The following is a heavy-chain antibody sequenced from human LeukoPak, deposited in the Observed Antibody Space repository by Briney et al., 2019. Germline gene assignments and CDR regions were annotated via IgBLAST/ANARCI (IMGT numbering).Heavy chain of an antibody. CDR3: AKEKSRYCTTTSCYTKDLDY. D-gene: IGHD2-2*02. CDR2: ISSSSSDI. Sequence: PGGSLRLSCAASGFTFSSYGMHWVRQAPGKGLEWLSTISSSSSDIFYADSVKGRFTISRDNSKNTLYLQMNSLRAEDTAMYYCAKEKSRYCTTTSCYTKDLDYWGQGTLVTVSS. CDR1: GFTFSSYG. V-gene: IGHV3-21*01. J-gene: IGHJ4*02.